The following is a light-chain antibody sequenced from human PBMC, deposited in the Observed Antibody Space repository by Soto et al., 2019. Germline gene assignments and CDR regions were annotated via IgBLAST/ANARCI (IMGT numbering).Light chain of an antibody. J-gene: IGKJ1*01. CDR2: DAS. CDR1: QTVRNNY. CDR3: QQYESFSAT. V-gene: IGKV3-20*01. Sequence: EFVLTQSPGTLSLSPGERATLSCRASQTVRNNYLAWYQQKPGQAPRLLIYDASSRATGIPDRFSGGGSGTDFTLTISRLEPEDFAVYYCQQYESFSATFGPGAKVDI.